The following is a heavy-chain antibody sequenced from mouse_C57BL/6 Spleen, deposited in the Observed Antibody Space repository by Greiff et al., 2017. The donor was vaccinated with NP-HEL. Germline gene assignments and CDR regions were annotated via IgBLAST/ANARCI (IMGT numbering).Heavy chain of an antibody. D-gene: IGHD1-1*01. J-gene: IGHJ4*01. CDR3: GRNYGSSYGYAMDY. CDR2: IDPNSGGT. Sequence: QVQLQQPGAELVKPGASVKLSCKASGYTFTSYWMHWVKQRPGRGLEWIGRIDPNSGGTKYNEKFKSKATLTVDKPSSTAYMQVSSLTSEDSAVYYCGRNYGSSYGYAMDYWGQGTSVTVSS. CDR1: GYTFTSYW. V-gene: IGHV1-72*01.